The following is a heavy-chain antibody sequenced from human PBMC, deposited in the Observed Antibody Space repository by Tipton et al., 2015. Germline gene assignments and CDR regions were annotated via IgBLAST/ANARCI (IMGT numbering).Heavy chain of an antibody. V-gene: IGHV3-23*01. CDR3: ATSSGPICSSTNCYSEH. CDR1: GFTFSDYY. D-gene: IGHD2-2*02. J-gene: IGHJ4*02. Sequence: GSLRLSCAASGFTFSDYYMSWIRQAPGMGLAWVSAISGAGGSTYYADSVKGRFTISRDNSKSTLYLQMNSLRAEDTAVYYCATSSGPICSSTNCYSEHWGQGTLVTVSS. CDR2: ISGAGGST.